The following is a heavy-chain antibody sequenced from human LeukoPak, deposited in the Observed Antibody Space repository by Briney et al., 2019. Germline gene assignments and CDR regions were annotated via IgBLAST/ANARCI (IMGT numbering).Heavy chain of an antibody. J-gene: IGHJ5*02. CDR2: IYYSGST. CDR1: DGSISSYY. Sequence: PSETLSLTCTVFDGSISSYYWSWVRQPPGKGLEWIGYIYYSGSTNYNPSLKSRVTISVDTSKNQFSLKLSSVTAADTAVYYCAGEPYSHGPWGQGTLVTVSS. CDR3: AGEPYSHGP. D-gene: IGHD5-18*01. V-gene: IGHV4-59*01.